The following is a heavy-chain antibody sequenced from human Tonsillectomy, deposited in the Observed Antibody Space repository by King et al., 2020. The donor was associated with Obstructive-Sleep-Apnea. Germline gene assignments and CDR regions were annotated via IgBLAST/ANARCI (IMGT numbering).Heavy chain of an antibody. J-gene: IGHJ6*02. CDR2: ISWNSGSI. Sequence: VQLVESGGGLVQPGRSLRLSCAASGFSFDDYAMHWVRQAPGKGLEWVSGISWNSGSIGYADSVRGRFTISRDNAKNSLYLQMNSLRAEDTALYYCARDGVMEIYSFYGMDGWGQGTTVTVSS. CDR3: ARDGVMEIYSFYGMDG. CDR1: GFSFDDYA. V-gene: IGHV3-9*01. D-gene: IGHD3-16*01.